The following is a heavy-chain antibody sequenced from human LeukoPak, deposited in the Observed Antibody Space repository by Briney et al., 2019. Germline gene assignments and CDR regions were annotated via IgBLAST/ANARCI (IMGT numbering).Heavy chain of an antibody. J-gene: IGHJ4*02. CDR1: GGSISSSSYY. D-gene: IGHD6-19*01. Sequence: ASETLSLTCTVSGGSISSSSYYWGWIRQPPGKGLEWFGSIYYSGSTYYNPSLKSRVTISVDTSKNQFSLKLSSVTAADTAVYYCARGQWLEPGGFDYWGQGTLVTVSS. CDR2: IYYSGST. V-gene: IGHV4-39*01. CDR3: ARGQWLEPGGFDY.